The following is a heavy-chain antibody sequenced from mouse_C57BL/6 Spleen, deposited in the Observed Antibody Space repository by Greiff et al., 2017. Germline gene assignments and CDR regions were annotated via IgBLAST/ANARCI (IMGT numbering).Heavy chain of an antibody. CDR3: SRRTIVTLDY. V-gene: IGHV1-50*01. CDR1: GYTFTSYW. D-gene: IGHD2-5*01. Sequence: QVQLQQPGAELVKPGASVKLSCKASGYTFTSYWMRWVNQRPGQGLEWIGEIDPSDSYTNYNQKFKGKATLTVDTSSSTAYMQLTSLTSEDSAVYYCSRRTIVTLDYWGQGTTLTVSS. CDR2: IDPSDSYT. J-gene: IGHJ2*01.